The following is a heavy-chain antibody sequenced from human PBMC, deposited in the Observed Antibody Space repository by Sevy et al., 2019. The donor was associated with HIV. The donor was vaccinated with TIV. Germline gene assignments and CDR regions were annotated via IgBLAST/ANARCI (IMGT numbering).Heavy chain of an antibody. V-gene: IGHV1-3*01. CDR3: ARGGMGQGSGYSSYYYYYYGMDV. Sequence: ASVKVSCKASGYTFTSYAMHWVRQAPGQRLEWMGWINVGNGNTKYSQKFQGRVTITRDTSASTAYMELSSLRSEDTAVYYCARGGMGQGSGYSSYYYYYYGMDVWGQGTTVTVSS. CDR1: GYTFTSYA. D-gene: IGHD3-3*01. CDR2: INVGNGNT. J-gene: IGHJ6*02.